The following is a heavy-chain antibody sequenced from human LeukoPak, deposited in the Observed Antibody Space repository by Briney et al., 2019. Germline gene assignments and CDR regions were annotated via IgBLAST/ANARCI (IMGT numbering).Heavy chain of an antibody. V-gene: IGHV3-23*01. D-gene: IGHD2-15*01. CDR2: ISNNGGYT. J-gene: IGHJ4*02. CDR1: GFTSSSSA. CDR3: AKQLGYCSDGSCYFPY. Sequence: GGSLRLSCAASGFTSSSSAMSWVRQAPGKGLEWVSAISNNGGYTYYADSVQGRFTISRDNSKSTLCLQMNSLRAEDTAVYYCAKQLGYCSDGSCYFPYWGQGTLVTVSS.